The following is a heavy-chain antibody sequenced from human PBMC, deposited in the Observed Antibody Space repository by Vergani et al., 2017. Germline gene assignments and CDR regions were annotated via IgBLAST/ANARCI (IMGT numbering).Heavy chain of an antibody. CDR3: AKDWGSQSFDY. J-gene: IGHJ4*02. CDR2: ISYDGSNK. V-gene: IGHV3-30*18. Sequence: QVQLVESGGGVVQPGRSLRLSCAASGFTFSSYGMHWVRQAPGKGLEWVAVISYDGSNKYYADSVKGRFTSSRDNSKNTLYLQMNSLRAEDTAVYYCAKDWGSQSFDYWGQGTLVTVSS. CDR1: GFTFSSYG. D-gene: IGHD3-16*01.